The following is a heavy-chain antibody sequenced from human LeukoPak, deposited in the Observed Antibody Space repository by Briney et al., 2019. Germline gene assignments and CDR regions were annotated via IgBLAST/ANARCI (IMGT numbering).Heavy chain of an antibody. J-gene: IGHJ6*02. D-gene: IGHD5-18*01. V-gene: IGHV3-11*01. CDR1: GFTFSDYY. Sequence: GGSLRLSCATSGFTFSDYYMSWIRQAPGKGLDWVSYISNSGADKPYADSVKGRFTISRDNAKNSLYLQLHSLRAEDTAVYYCVRGGSKYGNRYYYYGMVVWGQGTTVIVSS. CDR3: VRGGSKYGNRYYYYGMVV. CDR2: ISNSGADK.